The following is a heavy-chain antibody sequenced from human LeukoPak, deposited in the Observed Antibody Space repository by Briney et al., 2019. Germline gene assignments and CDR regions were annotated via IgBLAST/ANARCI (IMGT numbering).Heavy chain of an antibody. CDR2: INHSGST. V-gene: IGHV4-34*01. D-gene: IGHD3-22*01. Sequence: SETLSLTCAVYGGSFSGYYWSWIRQPPGKGLEWIGEINHSGSTNYNPSLKSRVTISVDTSRNQFSLKLSSVTAADTAVYYCARDGGLATMRTGAFDIWGQGTMVTVSS. J-gene: IGHJ3*02. CDR1: GGSFSGYY. CDR3: ARDGGLATMRTGAFDI.